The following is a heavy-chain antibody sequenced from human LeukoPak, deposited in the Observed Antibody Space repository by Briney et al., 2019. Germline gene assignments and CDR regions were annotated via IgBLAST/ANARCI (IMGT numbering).Heavy chain of an antibody. D-gene: IGHD1-26*01. Sequence: GGSMRLASAPYGFTFSSYEMNWDRQAPGEGLEWVSYISSSGSNIYYADSVKGRFTISRDNAQNSLHLQMNSLRAEDTAVYYCAKDPGATGYFDNWGQGTLVTVSS. CDR1: GFTFSSYE. V-gene: IGHV3-48*03. CDR2: ISSSGSNI. CDR3: AKDPGATGYFDN. J-gene: IGHJ4*02.